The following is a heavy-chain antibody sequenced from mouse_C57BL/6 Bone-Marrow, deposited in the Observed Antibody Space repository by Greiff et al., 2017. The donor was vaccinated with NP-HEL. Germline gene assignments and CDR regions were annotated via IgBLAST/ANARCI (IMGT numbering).Heavy chain of an antibody. V-gene: IGHV1-7*01. Sequence: VQRVESGAELAKPGASVKLSCKASGYTFTSYWMHWVKQRPGQGLEWIGYINPSSGYTKYNQKFKDKATLTADKSSSTAYMQLSSLTYEDSAVYYCAREMVTTSFDYWGQGTTLTVSS. CDR2: INPSSGYT. D-gene: IGHD2-2*01. CDR1: GYTFTSYW. J-gene: IGHJ2*01. CDR3: AREMVTTSFDY.